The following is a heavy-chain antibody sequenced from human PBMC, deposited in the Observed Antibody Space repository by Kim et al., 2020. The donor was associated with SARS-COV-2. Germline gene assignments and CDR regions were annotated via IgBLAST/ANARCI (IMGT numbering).Heavy chain of an antibody. J-gene: IGHJ4*02. D-gene: IGHD3-10*01. V-gene: IGHV4-34*01. CDR3: ARGRGTIDY. Sequence: GSTNYNPSLKSRVTISVDTSKNQFSLKRSSVTAADTAVYYCARGRGTIDYWGQGTLVTVSS. CDR2: GST.